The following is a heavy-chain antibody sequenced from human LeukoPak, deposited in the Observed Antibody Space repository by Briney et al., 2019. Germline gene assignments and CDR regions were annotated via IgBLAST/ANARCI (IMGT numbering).Heavy chain of an antibody. J-gene: IGHJ3*02. CDR1: GVTPCSHA. D-gene: IGHD3-3*01. Sequence: RGSPRLSCVPPGVTPCSHAMSSVRPAPGEGVGGVSAISGSGGSTYYADSVKGRFTISRDNSKNTLYLQMNSLRAEDTAVYYCASKSGGDAFDIWGEGTMVTVSS. CDR3: ASKSGGDAFDI. CDR2: ISGSGGST. V-gene: IGHV3-23*01.